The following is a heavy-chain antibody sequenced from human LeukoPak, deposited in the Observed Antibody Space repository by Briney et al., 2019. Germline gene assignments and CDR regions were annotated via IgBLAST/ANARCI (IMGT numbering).Heavy chain of an antibody. CDR2: MNPNSGNT. CDR1: GYTFTSYD. CDR3: ARGPTWNYVVPLDY. Sequence: ASVKVSCKASGYTFTSYDINWVRQAPGQGLEWMGWMNPNSGNTGYAQKFQGRVTMTRNTSISTAYMELGSPRSEDTAVYYCARGPTWNYVVPLDYWGQGALVTVSS. D-gene: IGHD1-7*01. J-gene: IGHJ4*02. V-gene: IGHV1-8*01.